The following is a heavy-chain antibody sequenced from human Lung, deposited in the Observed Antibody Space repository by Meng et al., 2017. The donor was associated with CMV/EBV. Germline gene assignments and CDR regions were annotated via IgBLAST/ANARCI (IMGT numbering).Heavy chain of an antibody. Sequence: GESXKISCAASGFIFGNSAMNWVRQAPGKGLEWVSVIYSGYGSTYYADSVEGQFTISSDNSRKTLYLQMNGLRAEDTDVYYCVRDGYHCSSNSCYRQYFTYGLDFWGHGTXVTVSS. CDR1: GFIFGNSA. CDR3: VRDGYHCSSNSCYRQYFTYGLDF. V-gene: IGHV3-23*03. CDR2: IYSGYGST. J-gene: IGHJ6*02. D-gene: IGHD2-2*02.